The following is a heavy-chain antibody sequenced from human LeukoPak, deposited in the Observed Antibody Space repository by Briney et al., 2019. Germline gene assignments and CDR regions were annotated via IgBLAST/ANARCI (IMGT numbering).Heavy chain of an antibody. CDR3: ARVGPVVAATLDY. V-gene: IGHV3-7*01. Sequence: RGSLRRSCAGSGFTFSSFWRRWVGQGPGEGLEGVANIKQDGSEKDYVDSVKGRFTISRHNAKNSLYLQMNSLRAEDTAVYYCARVGPVVAATLDYWGQRTLVTVSS. CDR1: GFTFSSFW. D-gene: IGHD2-15*01. CDR2: IKQDGSEK. J-gene: IGHJ4*02.